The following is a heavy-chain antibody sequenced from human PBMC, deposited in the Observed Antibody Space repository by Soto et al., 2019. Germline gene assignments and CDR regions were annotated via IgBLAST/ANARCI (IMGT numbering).Heavy chain of an antibody. CDR1: GFTFSSYA. CDR3: ASPPLAYYYDSSGQGPFDY. D-gene: IGHD3-22*01. J-gene: IGHJ4*02. V-gene: IGHV3-30-3*01. Sequence: PGGSLRLSCAASGFTFSSYAMHWVRQAPGKGLEWVAVISYDGSNKYYADSVKGRFTISRDNSKNTLYLQMNSLRAEDTAVYYCASPPLAYYYDSSGQGPFDYWGQGTLVTVSS. CDR2: ISYDGSNK.